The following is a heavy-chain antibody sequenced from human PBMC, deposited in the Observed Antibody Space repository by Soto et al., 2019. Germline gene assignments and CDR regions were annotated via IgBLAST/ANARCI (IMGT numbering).Heavy chain of an antibody. Sequence: EVQLVESGGGLVKPGESLKLSCVGSGFSFSDYSMNWVRQPPGKGLEWVSSISRNNNYIYYADSVKGRFSISRDNAQNSLFLQMDSLRAEDTAVYYCARDVKNFAFWGQGTLVRVSS. V-gene: IGHV3-21*06. CDR2: ISRNNNYI. CDR3: ARDVKNFAF. J-gene: IGHJ4*02. CDR1: GFSFSDYS.